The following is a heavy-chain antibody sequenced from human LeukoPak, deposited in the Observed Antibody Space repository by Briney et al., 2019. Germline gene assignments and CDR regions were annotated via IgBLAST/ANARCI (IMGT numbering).Heavy chain of an antibody. V-gene: IGHV4-34*01. CDR3: AREGRGGLRFLEWLWYGMDV. CDR1: GGSFSGYY. Sequence: SETLSLTCAVYGGSFSGYYWSWTRQPPGKGLEWIGEINHSGSTNYNPSLKSRVTISVDTSKNQFSLKLSSVTAADTAVYYCAREGRGGLRFLEWLWYGMDVWGQGTTVTVSS. D-gene: IGHD3-3*01. J-gene: IGHJ6*02. CDR2: INHSGST.